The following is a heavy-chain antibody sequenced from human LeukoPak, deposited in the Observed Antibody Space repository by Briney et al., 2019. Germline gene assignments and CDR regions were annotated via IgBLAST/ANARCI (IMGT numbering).Heavy chain of an antibody. CDR1: GFTFSSYG. CDR2: ISYDGSNK. CDR3: AKEYDYGDYLFDY. J-gene: IGHJ4*02. D-gene: IGHD4-17*01. V-gene: IGHV3-30*18. Sequence: GGSLRLSCAASGFTFSSYGMHWVRQAPGKGLEWVAVISYDGSNKYYADSVKGRFTISRDNSKNTLYLQMNSLRAEDTAVYYCAKEYDYGDYLFDYWGQGTLVTVSS.